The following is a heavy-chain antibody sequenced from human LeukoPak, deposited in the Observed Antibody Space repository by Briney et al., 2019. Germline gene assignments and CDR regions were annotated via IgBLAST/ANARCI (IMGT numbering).Heavy chain of an antibody. D-gene: IGHD6-13*01. CDR2: IIPIFGTA. Sequence: SVKVSCKASGYTFTSYAISWVRQAPGQGLEWMGGIIPIFGTANYAQKFQGRVTITADESTSTAYMELSSLRSEDTAVYYCARSRTLAAAGTLDYGGQGTLVTVSS. CDR1: GYTFTSYA. V-gene: IGHV1-69*13. CDR3: ARSRTLAAAGTLDY. J-gene: IGHJ4*02.